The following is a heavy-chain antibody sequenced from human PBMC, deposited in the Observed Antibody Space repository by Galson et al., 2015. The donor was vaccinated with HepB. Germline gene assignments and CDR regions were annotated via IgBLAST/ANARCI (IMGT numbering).Heavy chain of an antibody. D-gene: IGHD3-10*01. V-gene: IGHV3-48*02. Sequence: SCAASRFTFSTHSMNWVRQAPGKGLEWIAYITGTGVIVYADSVQGRFTISRDNAKYSLFLQMNSLRDEDTAVYYCARDGRSPVEFWFDLWGRGTLVTVSS. CDR2: ITGTGVIV. CDR1: RFTFSTHS. CDR3: ARDGRSPVEFWFDL. J-gene: IGHJ2*01.